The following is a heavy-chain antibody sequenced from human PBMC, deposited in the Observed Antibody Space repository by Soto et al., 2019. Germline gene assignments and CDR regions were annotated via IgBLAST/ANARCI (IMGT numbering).Heavy chain of an antibody. D-gene: IGHD3-16*01. V-gene: IGHV3-23*05. Sequence: EVQLLESGGGLVQPGGSLRLSCIASGFSFSNYAMIWVRQAPGKGPEWVSSIEISGRATYYADAVKGRFTISRDDSKNAVYLQMSSLRGEGTAVYFCAKGDGGYFDHWGQGSLVTVSS. CDR1: GFSFSNYA. CDR3: AKGDGGYFDH. CDR2: IEISGRAT. J-gene: IGHJ4*02.